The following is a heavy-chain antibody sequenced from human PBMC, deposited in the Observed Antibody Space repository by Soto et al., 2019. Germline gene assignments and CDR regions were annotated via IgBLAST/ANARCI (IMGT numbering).Heavy chain of an antibody. J-gene: IGHJ5*02. CDR3: AREGRYCSSTSCFGWWFDP. D-gene: IGHD2-2*01. Sequence: SETLPLTCAVYGGSFSDYYWNWIRQPPGKGLEWIGEIDHSGSTNYSPSLKSRVTISVDTSKNQFSLKLSSVTAADTAVYYCAREGRYCSSTSCFGWWFDPWGQGTLVTVSS. CDR1: GGSFSDYY. CDR2: IDHSGST. V-gene: IGHV4-34*01.